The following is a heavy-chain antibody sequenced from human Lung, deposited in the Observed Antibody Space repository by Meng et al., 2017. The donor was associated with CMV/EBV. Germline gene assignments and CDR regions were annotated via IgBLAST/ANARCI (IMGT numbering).Heavy chain of an antibody. CDR3: ARGIKEWSYFYYHAMDV. CDR1: GFTFSSSA. J-gene: IGHJ6*02. V-gene: IGHV3-30*04. Sequence: GESXKISCAASGFTFSSSAMHWVRQAPGKGLEWAAVVSYDGSHKYYADSVKGRFTISRDNSKNSLYLQMNSLRPEDTAVYYCARGIKEWSYFYYHAMDVWXQGSTVTVSS. CDR2: VSYDGSHK. D-gene: IGHD3-3*01.